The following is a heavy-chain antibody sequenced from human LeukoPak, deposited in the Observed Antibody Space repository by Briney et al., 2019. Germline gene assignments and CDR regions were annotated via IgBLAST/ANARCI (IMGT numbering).Heavy chain of an antibody. D-gene: IGHD3-16*01. J-gene: IGHJ4*02. CDR2: VFYSGST. V-gene: IGHV4-59*08. Sequence: PSETLSLTCTVSGGSLTGYFWSWIRQPPGKGLEWLGYVFYSGSTRYNPSLKSRVTTSVDMSKNQFSLRLTSVTAADTAVYYCARQGAITYAYFDYWSQGTLVTVSS. CDR1: GGSLTGYF. CDR3: ARQGAITYAYFDY.